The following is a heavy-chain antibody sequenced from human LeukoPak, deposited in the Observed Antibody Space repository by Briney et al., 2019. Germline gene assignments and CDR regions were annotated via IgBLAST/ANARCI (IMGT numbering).Heavy chain of an antibody. Sequence: SETLSLTCTVSGGSISSGGYYWSWIRQHPGKGLEWIGYIYYSGSTYYNPSLKSRVTISVDTSKNQFSLKLSSVTAADTAVYYCARDEGLVLGFDYWGQGTLVTVTS. J-gene: IGHJ4*02. CDR3: ARDEGLVLGFDY. CDR2: IYYSGST. D-gene: IGHD3/OR15-3a*01. CDR1: GGSISSGGYY. V-gene: IGHV4-31*03.